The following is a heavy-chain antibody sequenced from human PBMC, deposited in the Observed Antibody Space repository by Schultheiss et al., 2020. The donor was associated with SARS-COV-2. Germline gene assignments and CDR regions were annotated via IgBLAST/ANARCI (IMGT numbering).Heavy chain of an antibody. J-gene: IGHJ6*02. CDR3: AARGVSYYYGMDV. Sequence: GGSLRLSCAASGFTFSSYDMHWVRQATGKGLEWVSAIGTAGDTYYPGSVKGRFTISRENAKNSLYPQMNSLRAEDTAVYCCAARGVSYYYGMDVWGQGTTVTVSS. CDR2: IGTAGDT. V-gene: IGHV3-13*01. D-gene: IGHD3-16*01. CDR1: GFTFSSYD.